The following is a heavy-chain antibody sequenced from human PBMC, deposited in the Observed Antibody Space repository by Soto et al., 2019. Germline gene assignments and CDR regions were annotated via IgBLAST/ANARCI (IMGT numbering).Heavy chain of an antibody. Sequence: PGESLKISCKGSGYSFTSYWIGWVRQMPGKGLEWMGIIYPGDSDTRYSPSFQGQVTISADKSISTAYLQWSSLEASDTAMYYCARQWNYDSSGTPLAFDIWGQGTMVTVSS. CDR3: ARQWNYDSSGTPLAFDI. CDR1: GYSFTSYW. CDR2: IYPGDSDT. V-gene: IGHV5-51*01. J-gene: IGHJ3*02. D-gene: IGHD3-22*01.